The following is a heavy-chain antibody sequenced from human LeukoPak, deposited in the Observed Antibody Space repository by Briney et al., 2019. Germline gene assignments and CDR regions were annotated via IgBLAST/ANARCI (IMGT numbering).Heavy chain of an antibody. D-gene: IGHD6-13*01. CDR3: ARGGPHSSRAYFDY. Sequence: PSETLSLTCTVSGGSISSYYWSWIRQPAGKGLEWIGRIYTSGSTNYNPSLKSRVTISVDTSKNQFSLKLSSVTAADTAVYYCARGGPHSSRAYFDYWGQGTLVTVSS. V-gene: IGHV4-4*07. CDR2: IYTSGST. J-gene: IGHJ4*02. CDR1: GGSISSYY.